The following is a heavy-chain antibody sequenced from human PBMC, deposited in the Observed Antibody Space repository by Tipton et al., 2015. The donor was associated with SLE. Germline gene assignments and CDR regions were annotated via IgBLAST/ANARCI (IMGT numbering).Heavy chain of an antibody. CDR1: GFTFDDYA. V-gene: IGHV3-9*01. D-gene: IGHD2-15*01. CDR2: ISWNSGSI. J-gene: IGHJ4*02. CDR3: ARGKEDCSGGSCYSDY. Sequence: SLRLSCAASGFTFDDYAMHWVRQAPGKGLEWVSGISWNSGSIGYADSVKGRFTISRDNAKNSLYLQMNSLRAEDTALYYCARGKEDCSGGSCYSDYWGQGTLVTVSS.